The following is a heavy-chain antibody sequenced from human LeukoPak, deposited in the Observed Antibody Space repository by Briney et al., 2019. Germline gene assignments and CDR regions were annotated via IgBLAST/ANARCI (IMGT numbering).Heavy chain of an antibody. CDR1: GFTFRTYA. V-gene: IGHV3-23*01. J-gene: IGHJ4*02. Sequence: PGGSLRLSRTASGFTFRTYAMNWVRQAPGKGLEWLSGISGSGNGTYYADSVKGRFIISRDNSKNMVYLQMNSLTVEDTATYYCAKRTMSAFDSWGQGTLLIVSS. CDR2: ISGSGNGT. CDR3: AKRTMSAFDS.